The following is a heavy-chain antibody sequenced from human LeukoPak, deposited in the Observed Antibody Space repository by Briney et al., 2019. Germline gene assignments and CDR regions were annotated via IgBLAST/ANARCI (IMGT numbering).Heavy chain of an antibody. CDR1: GFTYSSYS. V-gene: IGHV3-21*01. CDR2: ISSSSGYI. D-gene: IGHD4-17*01. Sequence: GGSLRLSCAASGFTYSSYSMNWVRQAPGEGLEWVSSISSSSGYIYYADSVKGRFTISRDNAKNSLYLQMNSLRAEDTAVYYCARDRYGDYIFDYRGQGTLVTVSS. CDR3: ARDRYGDYIFDY. J-gene: IGHJ4*02.